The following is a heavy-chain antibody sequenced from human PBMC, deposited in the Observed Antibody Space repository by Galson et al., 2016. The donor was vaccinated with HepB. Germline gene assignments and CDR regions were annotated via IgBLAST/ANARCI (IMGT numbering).Heavy chain of an antibody. V-gene: IGHV3-7*04. D-gene: IGHD5-24*01. CDR2: IGQDESHK. CDR1: GFSFSNSW. Sequence: SLRLSCAASGFSFSNSWMTWVRQTPGKALERVANIGQDESHKYYVASVRRRFTISRDNAKNSLYLQMNTLRAEDTAVYYCARDRGWQQFDFWGQGTPVTVSS. J-gene: IGHJ4*02. CDR3: ARDRGWQQFDF.